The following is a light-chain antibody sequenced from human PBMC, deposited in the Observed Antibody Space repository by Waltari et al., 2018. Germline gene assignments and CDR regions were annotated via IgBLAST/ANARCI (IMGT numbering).Light chain of an antibody. Sequence: QSVLTQPPSASGTPGQRVTISCSGSTSNIGGNTVNWYQQRPGTAPKLLIYSNNQRPSGVPDRFSGSKSGTSASLAISGLQSEDEADYYCAAWDDSLTGWMFGGGTKLTVL. CDR3: AAWDDSLTGWM. J-gene: IGLJ3*02. CDR1: TSNIGGNT. CDR2: SNN. V-gene: IGLV1-44*01.